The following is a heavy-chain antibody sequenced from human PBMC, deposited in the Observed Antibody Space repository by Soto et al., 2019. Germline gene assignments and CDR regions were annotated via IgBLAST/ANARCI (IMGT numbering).Heavy chain of an antibody. V-gene: IGHV3-30*18. CDR2: ISYDGTTP. Sequence: PGGSLKLSCAASGFTFSDYGMHWVRQAPGKGPEWLAGISYDGTTPHYTHSVKGRFTISRDNFKNTLHLQINSLRGEDTAVYYCAKTKLHSSAYLGDFEHWGPGTPVTVPS. CDR3: AKTKLHSSAYLGDFEH. D-gene: IGHD3-22*01. J-gene: IGHJ4*02. CDR1: GFTFSDYG.